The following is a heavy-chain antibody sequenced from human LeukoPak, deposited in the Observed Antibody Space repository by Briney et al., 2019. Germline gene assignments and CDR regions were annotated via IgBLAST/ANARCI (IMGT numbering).Heavy chain of an antibody. CDR3: TRFGQYTL. Sequence: PGGSLRLSCAASGFTFSSYTMNWVRQGPGKGLEWVSRINNDGSTTTYADSVKGRFTISRDNAKNTLYLQMNSLSVEDTAVYYCTRFGQYTLWGRGTLVTVSS. CDR2: INNDGSTT. J-gene: IGHJ2*01. D-gene: IGHD3-10*01. CDR1: GFTFSSYT. V-gene: IGHV3-74*01.